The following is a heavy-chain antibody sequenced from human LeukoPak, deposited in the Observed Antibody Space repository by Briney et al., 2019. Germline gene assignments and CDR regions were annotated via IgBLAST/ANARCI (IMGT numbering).Heavy chain of an antibody. CDR1: GFTFNNYW. CDR2: IKGDGSDK. Sequence: GGSLRLSCAASGFTFNNYWMSWVRQAPGKGLEWLANIKGDGSDKYYVGSVEGRFTISRDNSKNTLYLQMNSLRAEDTAVYYCAKDCDPTYYYDSSGHTPGYWGQGTLVTVSS. D-gene: IGHD3-22*01. CDR3: AKDCDPTYYYDSSGHTPGY. V-gene: IGHV3-7*01. J-gene: IGHJ4*02.